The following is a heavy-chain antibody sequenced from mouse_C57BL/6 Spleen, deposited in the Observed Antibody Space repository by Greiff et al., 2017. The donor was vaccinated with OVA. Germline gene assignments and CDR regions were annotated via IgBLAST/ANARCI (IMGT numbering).Heavy chain of an antibody. CDR2: IHPNSGST. CDR3: ARERGYDYDDY. CDR1: GYTFTSYW. J-gene: IGHJ2*01. V-gene: IGHV1-64*01. D-gene: IGHD2-4*01. Sequence: VQLQQPGAELVKPGASVKLSCKASGYTFTSYWMHWVKQRPGQGLEWIGMIHPNSGSTNYNEKFKSKATLTVDKSSSTAYMQLSSLTSEDSAVYYCARERGYDYDDYWGQGTTLTVSS.